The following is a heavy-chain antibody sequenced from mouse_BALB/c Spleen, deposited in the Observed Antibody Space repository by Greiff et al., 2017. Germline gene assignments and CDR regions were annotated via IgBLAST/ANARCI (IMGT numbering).Heavy chain of an antibody. CDR1: GFTFSDYY. J-gene: IGHJ3*01. CDR3: ARDRDGKGWFAY. D-gene: IGHD2-1*01. V-gene: IGHV5-4*02. CDR2: ISDGGSYT. Sequence: EVQQVESGGGLVKPGGSLKLSCAASGFTFSDYYMYWVRQTPEKRLEWVATISDGGSYTYYPDSVKGRFTISRDNAKNNLYLQMSSLKSEDTAMYYCARDRDGKGWFAYWGQGTLVTVSA.